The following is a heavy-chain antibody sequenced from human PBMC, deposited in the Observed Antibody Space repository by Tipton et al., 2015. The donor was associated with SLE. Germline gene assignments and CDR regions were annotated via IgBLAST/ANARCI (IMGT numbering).Heavy chain of an antibody. Sequence: TLSLTCIVSGDSISSSSYYWGWIRQPPGKGLEWIGSIYYSGTTYYNPSLKSRVTISIDTSKNQFSLKLSSVTAADTAVYYCARVGYSHYMDVWGKGTTVTVSS. V-gene: IGHV4-39*07. CDR1: GDSISSSSYY. J-gene: IGHJ6*03. CDR2: IYYSGTT. D-gene: IGHD4-11*01. CDR3: ARVGYSHYMDV.